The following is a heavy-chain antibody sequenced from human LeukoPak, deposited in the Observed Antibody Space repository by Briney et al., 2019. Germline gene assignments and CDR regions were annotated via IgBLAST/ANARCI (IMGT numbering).Heavy chain of an antibody. CDR1: GYSISSGYY. D-gene: IGHD6-19*01. V-gene: IGHV4-38-2*01. J-gene: IGHJ4*02. Sequence: PSETLSLTCAVSGYSISSGYYWGWIRQPPGKGLEWIGSIYHSGSTYYNPSLESRVTISVDTSKNQFSLKLSSVTAADTAVYYCARPAVAGTHVFDYWGQGTLVTVSS. CDR3: ARPAVAGTHVFDY. CDR2: IYHSGST.